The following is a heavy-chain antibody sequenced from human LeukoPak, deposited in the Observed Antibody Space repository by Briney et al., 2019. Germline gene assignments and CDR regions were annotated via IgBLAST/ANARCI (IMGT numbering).Heavy chain of an antibody. CDR1: GDSISSDY. CDR2: IYYRGDT. CDR3: ARRSYDILTGYYYHYYYYMDV. J-gene: IGHJ6*03. D-gene: IGHD3-9*01. V-gene: IGHV4-59*12. Sequence: SETLSLTCTVSGDSISSDYWSWIRQSPGKGLEWFGYIYYRGDTKYNPSLKSRVTISVDTSKNQFSLKLSSVTAADTAVYYCARRSYDILTGYYYHYYYYMDVWGKGTTVTISS.